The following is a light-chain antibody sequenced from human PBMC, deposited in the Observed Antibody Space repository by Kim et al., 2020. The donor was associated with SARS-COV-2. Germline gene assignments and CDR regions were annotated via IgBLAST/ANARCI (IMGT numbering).Light chain of an antibody. CDR1: QSLSSN. Sequence: APGERVTHSCRASQSLSSNLAWYQRKPGQAPRLLIYDASTRATGIPARFSGSGSGTEFSLTISSLQSEDFAVYYCQHYNNWLSWTFGQGTKVDIK. V-gene: IGKV3-15*01. J-gene: IGKJ1*01. CDR2: DAS. CDR3: QHYNNWLSWT.